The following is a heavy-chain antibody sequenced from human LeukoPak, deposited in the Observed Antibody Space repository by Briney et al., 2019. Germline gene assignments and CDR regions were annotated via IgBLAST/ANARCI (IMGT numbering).Heavy chain of an antibody. Sequence: GGSLRLSCAASGFTSSSYAMTWVRQAPGKGLDWVSPISGGDGSTYYADSVKGRFTISRDNSKNTLYLQMNSLRAEDTAVYYCAKEGELGYYDSSGYFDYWGQGTLVTVSS. D-gene: IGHD3-22*01. CDR2: ISGGDGST. J-gene: IGHJ4*02. V-gene: IGHV3-23*01. CDR3: AKEGELGYYDSSGYFDY. CDR1: GFTSSSYA.